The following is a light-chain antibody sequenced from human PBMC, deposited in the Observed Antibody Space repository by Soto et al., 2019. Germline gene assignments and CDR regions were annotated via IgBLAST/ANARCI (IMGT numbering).Light chain of an antibody. J-gene: IGLJ2*01. CDR1: SSNIGAGYD. Sequence: QSVLTQPPSVSGAPGQRVTISCTGSSSNIGAGYDVHWYQQLPGRAPKLLIYGNTNRPSGVPDRFSGSKSGTSASLAITGLLAEDEADYYCLFFDSSLSVVFGGGTKVTVL. CDR3: LFFDSSLSVV. V-gene: IGLV1-40*01. CDR2: GNT.